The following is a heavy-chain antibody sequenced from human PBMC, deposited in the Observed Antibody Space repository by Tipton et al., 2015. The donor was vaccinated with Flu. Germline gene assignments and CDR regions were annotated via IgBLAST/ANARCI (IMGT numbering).Heavy chain of an antibody. J-gene: IGHJ3*01. V-gene: IGHV3-7*01. CDR1: GFTFVTYY. Sequence: SLRLSCAASGFTFVTYYMTWVRQAPGKGLEWVASIKEDGSEEYYVDSVKGRFTISRDNAKMSLYLQMNSLRAEDATVYYCARAPRDSDAFDAWGQGTTVIVSS. D-gene: IGHD3-10*01. CDR3: ARAPRDSDAFDA. CDR2: IKEDGSEE.